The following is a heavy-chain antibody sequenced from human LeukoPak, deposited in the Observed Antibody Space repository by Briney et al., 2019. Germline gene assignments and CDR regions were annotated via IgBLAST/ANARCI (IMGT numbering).Heavy chain of an antibody. CDR1: GFTFSSYG. J-gene: IGHJ4*02. V-gene: IGHV3-48*01. CDR2: ISSSSSTI. CDR3: ARDKSADYGDSYFDS. D-gene: IGHD4-17*01. Sequence: TGGSLRLSCAASGFTFSSYGMTWVRQAPGKGLEWVSYISSSSSTIYYADSVKGRFTISRDNAKNSLYLQLNSLRAEDTAVYYCARDKSADYGDSYFDSWGQGILVTVSS.